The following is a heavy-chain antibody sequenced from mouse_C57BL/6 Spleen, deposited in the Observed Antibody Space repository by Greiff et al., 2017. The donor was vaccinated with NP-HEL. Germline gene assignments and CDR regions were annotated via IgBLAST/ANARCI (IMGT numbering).Heavy chain of an antibody. J-gene: IGHJ1*03. Sequence: EVQLQQSGPGLVKPSQSLSLTCSVTGYSITSGYYWNWIRQFPGNKLEWMGYISYDGSNNYNPSLKNRISITRDTSKNQFFLKLNSVTTEDTATYYCARHYGSSYGWYFDVWGTGTTVTVSS. CDR3: ARHYGSSYGWYFDV. CDR2: ISYDGSN. D-gene: IGHD1-1*01. CDR1: GYSITSGYY. V-gene: IGHV3-6*01.